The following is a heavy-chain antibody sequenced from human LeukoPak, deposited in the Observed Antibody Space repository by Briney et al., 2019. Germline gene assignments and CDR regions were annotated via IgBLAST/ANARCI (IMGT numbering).Heavy chain of an antibody. CDR3: ARGQWLIRGVYFDY. Sequence: GGSLRLSCAASGFTFSGHWMHWVRQAPGKGLVWVSRINSDGSSTTYADLVKGRFTTSRDNAKNTLYLQMNSLRAEDTAVYYCARGQWLIRGVYFDYWGQGTLVTVSS. V-gene: IGHV3-74*01. J-gene: IGHJ4*02. CDR2: INSDGSST. CDR1: GFTFSGHW. D-gene: IGHD6-19*01.